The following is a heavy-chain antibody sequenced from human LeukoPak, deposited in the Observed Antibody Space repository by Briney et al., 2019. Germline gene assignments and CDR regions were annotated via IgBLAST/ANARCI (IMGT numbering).Heavy chain of an antibody. CDR3: ARDGIRGGFDY. D-gene: IGHD3-10*01. V-gene: IGHV4-61*02. Sequence: SQTLSLTCTVSGVSISSGTYYWSWIRQPAGKGLEWIGRIYTSGNTNYNPSLKSRVTISVGTSKNQFSLNLSSVTAADTAVYYCARDGIRGGFDYWGQGALVTVSS. J-gene: IGHJ4*02. CDR1: GVSISSGTYY. CDR2: IYTSGNT.